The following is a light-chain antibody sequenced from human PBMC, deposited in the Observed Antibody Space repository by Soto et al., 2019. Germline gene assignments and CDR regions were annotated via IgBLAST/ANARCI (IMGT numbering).Light chain of an antibody. CDR1: QSVNSNY. V-gene: IGKV3-20*01. J-gene: IGKJ1*01. CDR3: QQYGSSPRT. Sequence: IVLSQSPGTLSLSPGERATLHCRASQSVNSNYLAWYQQKPGQAPRLLIYGASSRATGIPDRFSGSGSGTDFTLTISRLEPEDFAVYYCQQYGSSPRTFGQGTKVDIK. CDR2: GAS.